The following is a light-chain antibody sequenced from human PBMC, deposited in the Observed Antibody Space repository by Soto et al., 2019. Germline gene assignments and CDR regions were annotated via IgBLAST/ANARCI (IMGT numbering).Light chain of an antibody. CDR1: QSVSSSY. CDR2: GAS. Sequence: EIVLTQSPGTLSLSPGERATLSCRASQSVSSSYLAWYQQKPGQAPRLLIYGASSRATGIPDRFSGSGSGTDFTLTINRLEPEDFAVYYCQQYGSSPNTFGQGTKVDI. CDR3: QQYGSSPNT. J-gene: IGKJ1*01. V-gene: IGKV3-20*01.